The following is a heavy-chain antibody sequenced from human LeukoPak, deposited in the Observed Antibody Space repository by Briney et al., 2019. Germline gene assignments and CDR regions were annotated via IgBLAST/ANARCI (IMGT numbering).Heavy chain of an antibody. Sequence: GGSLRLSCAASGFTFSSYAMSWVRQAPGKGLEWVSAISGSGGSTYYADSVKGRFTISRDNSKNTLYLQMNSLRAEDTAVYYCAKGNAYCGGDCYSGHDAFDIWGQGTMVTVSS. V-gene: IGHV3-23*01. CDR1: GFTFSSYA. J-gene: IGHJ3*02. CDR3: AKGNAYCGGDCYSGHDAFDI. D-gene: IGHD2-21*02. CDR2: ISGSGGST.